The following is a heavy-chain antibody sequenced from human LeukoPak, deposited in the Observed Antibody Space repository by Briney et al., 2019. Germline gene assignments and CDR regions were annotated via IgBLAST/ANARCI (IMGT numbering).Heavy chain of an antibody. V-gene: IGHV3-66*01. CDR3: AKDRNYYDSSGYAFDI. D-gene: IGHD3-22*01. CDR2: IYSGGGT. J-gene: IGHJ3*02. CDR1: GFTVSSNY. Sequence: GGSLRLSCAASGFTVSSNYMTWVRQAPGKGLEWVSVIYSGGGTYYADSVKGRFTISRDNSKNTLYLQMNSLRAEDTAVYYCAKDRNYYDSSGYAFDIWGQGTMVTVSS.